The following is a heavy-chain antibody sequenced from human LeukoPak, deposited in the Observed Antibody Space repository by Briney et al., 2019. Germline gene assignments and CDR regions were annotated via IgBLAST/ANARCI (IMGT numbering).Heavy chain of an antibody. V-gene: IGHV3-23*01. Sequence: PGGSLRLSCAASGFTFSSYGMSWVRQAPGKGLEWVSAISGSGDSTYYADSVKGRFTISRDNAKNSLYLQMNNLRAEDTAMFYCATSMAQDVDAFHIWGQGTMVTVSS. CDR3: ATSMAQDVDAFHI. D-gene: IGHD2-21*01. CDR2: ISGSGDST. CDR1: GFTFSSYG. J-gene: IGHJ3*02.